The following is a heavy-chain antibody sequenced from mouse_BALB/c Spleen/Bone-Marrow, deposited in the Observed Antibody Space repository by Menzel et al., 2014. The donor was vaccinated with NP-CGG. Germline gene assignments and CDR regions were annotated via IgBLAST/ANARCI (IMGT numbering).Heavy chain of an antibody. D-gene: IGHD2-4*01. V-gene: IGHV14-3*02. J-gene: IGHJ2*01. CDR2: IDPANGNT. CDR3: ALYYDYDVGY. Sequence: VQLKQSGAELVKPGASVKLSCTASGLNIKDTHMHWVKQRPEQGLEWIGRIDPANGNTKYDPKFQGKATITADTSSNTAYLQLSSLTSEDTAVYYCALYYDYDVGYWGQGTTLTVSS. CDR1: GLNIKDTH.